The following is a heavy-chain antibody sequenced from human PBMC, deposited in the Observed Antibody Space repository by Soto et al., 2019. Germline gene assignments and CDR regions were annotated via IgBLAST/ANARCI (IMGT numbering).Heavy chain of an antibody. J-gene: IGHJ3*02. Sequence: EVQLVESGGGLVKPGGSLRLSCAASGFTFSSYSMNWVRQAPGKWLEWVSTITTSSTSIYYADSVKGRFTISRDNAKNSLYLQMNSLRVEDTAVYYCARVQWLASHTWVHGTMVTVSS. CDR2: ITTSSTSI. V-gene: IGHV3-21*01. CDR3: ARVQWLASHT. CDR1: GFTFSSYS. D-gene: IGHD6-19*01.